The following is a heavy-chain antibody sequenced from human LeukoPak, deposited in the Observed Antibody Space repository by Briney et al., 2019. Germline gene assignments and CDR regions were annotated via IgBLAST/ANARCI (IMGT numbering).Heavy chain of an antibody. CDR1: GGSISSYY. Sequence: SETLSLTCTVSGGSISSYYWSWIRQPAGKGLEWIGRIYTSGSTNYNPSLKSRVTMSVDTSKNQFSLKLGSVTAADTAVYYCARDLAYGDYRDYYYYYMDVWGKGTTVTVS. J-gene: IGHJ6*03. D-gene: IGHD4-17*01. V-gene: IGHV4-4*07. CDR3: ARDLAYGDYRDYYYYYMDV. CDR2: IYTSGST.